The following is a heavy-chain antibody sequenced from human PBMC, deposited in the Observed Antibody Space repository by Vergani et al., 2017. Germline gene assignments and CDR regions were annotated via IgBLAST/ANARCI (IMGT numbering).Heavy chain of an antibody. CDR2: IIPIFGTA. V-gene: IGHV1-69*01. Sequence: QVQLVQSGAEVKKPGASVKVSCKASGGTFSSYAISWVRQAPGQGLEWMGGIIPIFGTANYAQKFQGRVTITADESTSTAYMELSSLRSEDTAVYYCARGRHYGSGSYYYFDYWGQGTLVTVSS. D-gene: IGHD3-10*01. CDR3: ARGRHYGSGSYYYFDY. J-gene: IGHJ4*02. CDR1: GGTFSSYA.